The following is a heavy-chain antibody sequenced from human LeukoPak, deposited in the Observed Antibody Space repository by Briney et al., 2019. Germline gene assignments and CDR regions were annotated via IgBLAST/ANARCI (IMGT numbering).Heavy chain of an antibody. CDR2: IYTSGST. CDR1: GGSISSYY. CDR3: ARDRWWYDRFLEWQAFDY. J-gene: IGHJ4*02. D-gene: IGHD3-3*01. Sequence: PSETLSLTCTVPGGSISSYYWSWIRQPAGKGLEWIGRIYTSGSTNYNPSLKSRVTMSVDTSKNQFSLKLSSVTAADTAVYYCARDRWWYDRFLEWQAFDYWGQGTLVTVSS. V-gene: IGHV4-4*07.